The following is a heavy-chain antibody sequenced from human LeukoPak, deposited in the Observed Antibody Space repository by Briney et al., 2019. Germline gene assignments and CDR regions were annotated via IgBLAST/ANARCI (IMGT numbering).Heavy chain of an antibody. CDR2: INWNGGST. CDR1: GFTFDDYG. J-gene: IGHJ5*02. V-gene: IGHV3-20*04. CDR3: ARGGDFDRARWFDP. D-gene: IGHD3-9*01. Sequence: GGSLRLSCAASGFTFDDYGMSWVRQAPGKGLEWVSGINWNGGSTGYADSVKGRFTISRDNAKNSLYLQMNSLRAEDTALYYCARGGDFDRARWFDPWGQGILVTVSS.